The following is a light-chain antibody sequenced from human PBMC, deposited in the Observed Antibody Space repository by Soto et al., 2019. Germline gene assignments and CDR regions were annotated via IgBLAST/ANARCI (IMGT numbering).Light chain of an antibody. V-gene: IGLV2-8*01. Sequence: QSALTQPPSASGSLGHSVTISCTGTSSDVGGYNYVSWYLQHPGKAPKVMIYEVSKRPSGVPDRFSGSKSGNTASLTVSGLQAEDEADYYCSSYAGSYSVIFGGGTQLTVL. CDR1: SSDVGGYNY. CDR2: EVS. J-gene: IGLJ2*01. CDR3: SSYAGSYSVI.